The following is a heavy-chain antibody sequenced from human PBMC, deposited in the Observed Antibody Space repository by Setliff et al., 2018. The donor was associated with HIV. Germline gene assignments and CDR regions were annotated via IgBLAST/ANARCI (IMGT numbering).Heavy chain of an antibody. J-gene: IGHJ4*02. CDR2: ISHGST. CDR3: ARERSVTSAWYGKYYFDS. V-gene: IGHV4-38-2*02. Sequence: LSLTCAVSGYSIGSGSFWGWIRQPPGKGLEYIGSISHGSTYYTPSLDSRVTISVDTSKNQFSLRLTSVTAADTATYFCARERSVTSAWYGKYYFDSWGQGTTVTVSS. D-gene: IGHD6-19*01. CDR1: GYSIGSGSF.